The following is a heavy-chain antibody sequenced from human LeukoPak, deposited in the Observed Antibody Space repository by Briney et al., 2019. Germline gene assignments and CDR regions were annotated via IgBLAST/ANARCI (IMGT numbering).Heavy chain of an antibody. CDR1: GFTFSSYA. V-gene: IGHV3-30-3*01. D-gene: IGHD3-3*01. CDR2: ISYDGSNK. Sequence: GRSLRLSCAASGFTFSSYAMHWVRQAPGKGLEWVAVISYDGSNKYYADSVKGRFTISRDNSKNTLYLQMNSLRAEDTAVYYCARDFDDTYYDFWSGYYTFDYWGQGTLVTVSS. CDR3: ARDFDDTYYDFWSGYYTFDY. J-gene: IGHJ4*02.